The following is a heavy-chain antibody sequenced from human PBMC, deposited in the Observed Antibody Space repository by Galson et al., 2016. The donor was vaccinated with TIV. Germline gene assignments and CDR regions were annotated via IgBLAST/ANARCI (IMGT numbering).Heavy chain of an antibody. V-gene: IGHV1-18*04. CDR3: ARDRLDIVAVPPGIKLGF. CDR2: ISPYNGNT. J-gene: IGHJ4*02. CDR1: GYTFTSYG. Sequence: SVKVSCKASGYTFTSYGISWVRQAPGQGLEWMGWISPYNGNTKYAQKFQGRVTMTTDTSTSTVSMELRSLRSDDTAVYYCARDRLDIVAVPPGIKLGFWGQGTLVTVSS. D-gene: IGHD2-2*03.